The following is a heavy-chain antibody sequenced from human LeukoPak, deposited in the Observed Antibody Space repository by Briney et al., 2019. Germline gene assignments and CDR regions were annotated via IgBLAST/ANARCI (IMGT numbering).Heavy chain of an antibody. J-gene: IGHJ3*01. Sequence: GSLRLSCAASRFTFSTHGMHWVRQAPGKGLEWVAVISYHGSNKHYADSVKGRFTISRDNSKNSLYLQMHSLRTEDTAVYYCARAYSGSFYEAFDFWGQGTMVTVSS. CDR3: ARAYSGSFYEAFDF. CDR1: RFTFSTHG. CDR2: ISYHGSNK. D-gene: IGHD1-26*01. V-gene: IGHV3-30-3*01.